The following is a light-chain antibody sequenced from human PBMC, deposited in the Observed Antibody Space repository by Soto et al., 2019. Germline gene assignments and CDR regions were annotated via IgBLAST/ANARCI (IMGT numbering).Light chain of an antibody. J-gene: IGKJ4*01. CDR1: QSFNSNS. V-gene: IGKV3-20*01. Sequence: EVGLTQSPGTLSLSPGERATLSCRASQSFNSNSLAWYQQKPGQAPRVFIYGASTRATGIPDRFSGSGSGTDFTLTISRLEPEDFAAYYCQQYDSSPLTFGGGNK. CDR3: QQYDSSPLT. CDR2: GAS.